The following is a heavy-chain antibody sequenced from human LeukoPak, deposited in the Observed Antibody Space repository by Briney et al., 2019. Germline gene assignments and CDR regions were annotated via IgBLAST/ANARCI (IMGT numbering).Heavy chain of an antibody. CDR3: ARDLEDAFDI. CDR2: IYSGGST. CDR1: GFTVSSNY. Sequence: GGSLRLSCAASGFTVSSNYMSWVRQAPGKGLELVSVIYSGGSTYYADSVKGRFTLSRDNSKNTLYLQMNSLRAEDTAVYYCARDLEDAFDIWGQGTMVTVSS. J-gene: IGHJ3*02. V-gene: IGHV3-66*01.